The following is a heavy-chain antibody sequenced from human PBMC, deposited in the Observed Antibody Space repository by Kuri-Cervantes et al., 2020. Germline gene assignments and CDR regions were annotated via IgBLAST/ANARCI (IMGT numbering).Heavy chain of an antibody. CDR3: ARDPPDSISGPGWFDP. Sequence: SCAVSGGSISSSNWWSWVRQPPGKGLEWIGEIYHSGSTNYNPSLKSRVTISVDKSKNQFSLKLSSVTAADTAVYYCARDPPDSISGPGWFDPWGQGTLVTVSS. D-gene: IGHD6-13*01. CDR2: IYHSGST. V-gene: IGHV4-4*02. CDR1: GGSISSSNW. J-gene: IGHJ5*02.